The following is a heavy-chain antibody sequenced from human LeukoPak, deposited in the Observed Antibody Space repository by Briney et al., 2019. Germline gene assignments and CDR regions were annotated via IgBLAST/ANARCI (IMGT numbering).Heavy chain of an antibody. Sequence: SVKVSCKASGGTFSSYAISWVRQAPGQGLEWMGRIIPILGIANYAQKLQGRVTMTTDTSTSTAYMELRSLRSDDTAVYYCARDRDIVATIPPDYWGQGTLVTVSS. CDR1: GGTFSSYA. V-gene: IGHV1-69*04. J-gene: IGHJ4*02. CDR3: ARDRDIVATIPPDY. CDR2: IIPILGIA. D-gene: IGHD5-12*01.